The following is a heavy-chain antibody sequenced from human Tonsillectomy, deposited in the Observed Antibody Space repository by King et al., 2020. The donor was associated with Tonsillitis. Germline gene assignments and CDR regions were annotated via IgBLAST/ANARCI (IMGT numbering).Heavy chain of an antibody. Sequence: QLQESGPGLVKPSETLSLTCTVSGGSISSYYWSWIRQPPGKGLEWIGYIYYSGSTNYNPSLKSRVATSVDTSKNQFSLKLSSVTAADTAVYYCARLGNTIYYYMDVWGKGTTVTVSS. CDR2: IYYSGST. V-gene: IGHV4-59*08. CDR1: GGSISSYY. D-gene: IGHD5-24*01. CDR3: ARLGNTIYYYMDV. J-gene: IGHJ6*03.